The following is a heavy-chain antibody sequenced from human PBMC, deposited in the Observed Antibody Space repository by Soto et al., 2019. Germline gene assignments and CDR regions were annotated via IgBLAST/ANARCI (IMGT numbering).Heavy chain of an antibody. CDR2: INHSGST. CDR1: GGSFSGYY. D-gene: IGHD4-17*01. CDR3: ARGRTTVTTTGPDC. J-gene: IGHJ4*02. Sequence: QVQLQQWGAGLLKPSETLSLTCAVYGGSFSGYYWSWIRQPPGKGLEWIGEINHSGSTNYNPSLKSRVTISVDTSKNQFSLKLSSVTAADTAVYYCARGRTTVTTTGPDCWGQGTLVTVSS. V-gene: IGHV4-34*01.